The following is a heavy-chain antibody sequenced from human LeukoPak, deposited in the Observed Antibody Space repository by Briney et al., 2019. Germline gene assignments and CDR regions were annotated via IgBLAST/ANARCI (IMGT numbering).Heavy chain of an antibody. J-gene: IGHJ4*02. CDR1: GLTVSSNY. CDR3: AKGPTRQGYCSTTSCRDYYFDY. Sequence: GGSLRLSCAASGLTVSSNYMSWIRQAPEKGLEWVSAISASGGSTYYADSVKGRFTISRDNSKDTLYLQMNSLRAEDTALYYCAKGPTRQGYCSTTSCRDYYFDYWGQGTLVTVSS. V-gene: IGHV3-23*01. D-gene: IGHD2-2*01. CDR2: ISASGGST.